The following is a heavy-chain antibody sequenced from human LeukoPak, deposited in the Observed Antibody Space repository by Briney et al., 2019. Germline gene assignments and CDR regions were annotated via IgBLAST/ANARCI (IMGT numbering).Heavy chain of an antibody. Sequence: SETLSLTCAVCGGSFSGYYWSWIRQPPGKGLEWIGEINHSGSTNYNPSLKSRVTISVDTSKNQFSLKLSSVTAADTAVYYCARVKELERRLGSNFDYWGQGTLVTVSS. V-gene: IGHV4-34*01. D-gene: IGHD1-1*01. J-gene: IGHJ4*02. CDR1: GGSFSGYY. CDR3: ARVKELERRLGSNFDY. CDR2: INHSGST.